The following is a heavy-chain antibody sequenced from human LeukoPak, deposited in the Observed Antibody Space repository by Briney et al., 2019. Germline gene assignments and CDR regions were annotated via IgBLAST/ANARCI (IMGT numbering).Heavy chain of an antibody. V-gene: IGHV3-15*01. CDR2: IKSKTDGGTT. J-gene: IGHJ3*02. CDR1: GFTVSNNY. Sequence: GGALRLSCAASGFTVSNNYMSWVRQAPGKGLEWVGRIKSKTDGGTTDYAAPVKDRFTISRDDSKDTLFLQMNSLKIEDTAVYYCTTAPAAFDIWGQGTMVTVSS. CDR3: TTAPAAFDI.